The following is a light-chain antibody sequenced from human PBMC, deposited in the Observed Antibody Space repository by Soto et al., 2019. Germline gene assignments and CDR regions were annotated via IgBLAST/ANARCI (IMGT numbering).Light chain of an antibody. CDR2: DVT. CDR1: SSDVGGYNY. CDR3: SSYTRSSTHV. V-gene: IGLV2-14*03. Sequence: QSALTQPASVSGSPGQSITISCTGTSSDVGGYNYVSWYQQHPGKAPKLMIYDVTNRPSGVSNRFSGSKSGNTASLTISGLQAEDEADYYCSSYTRSSTHVFGTGTKPTVL. J-gene: IGLJ1*01.